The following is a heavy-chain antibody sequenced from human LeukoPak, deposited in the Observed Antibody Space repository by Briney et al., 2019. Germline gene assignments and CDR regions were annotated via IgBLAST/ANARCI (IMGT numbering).Heavy chain of an antibody. D-gene: IGHD3-3*01. V-gene: IGHV3-74*01. CDR1: GFIFSRYW. Sequence: GASLRLSCAPSGFIFSRYWMHWARHVPGRGRVWVSRINSDGRSTTYADSVKGRFTISKDNAKNTLYLQLNSLRAEDTAVYFCARDGVAAPDYWGQGTLVTVSS. J-gene: IGHJ4*02. CDR3: ARDGVAAPDY. CDR2: INSDGRST.